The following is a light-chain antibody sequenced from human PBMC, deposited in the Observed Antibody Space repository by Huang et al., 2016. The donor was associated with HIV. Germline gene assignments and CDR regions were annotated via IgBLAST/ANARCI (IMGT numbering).Light chain of an antibody. CDR2: RSS. Sequence: DIQMTQSPSSLSASVGDRVTITCRTSQSIGDYLNWYQQKPGSAPKLLIYRSSILHSGFPSRFRGTGSGTDFTLTVSGLQFEDFATYYCQQSHSSPLTFGPGTKVDI. J-gene: IGKJ3*01. CDR3: QQSHSSPLT. CDR1: QSIGDY. V-gene: IGKV1-39*01.